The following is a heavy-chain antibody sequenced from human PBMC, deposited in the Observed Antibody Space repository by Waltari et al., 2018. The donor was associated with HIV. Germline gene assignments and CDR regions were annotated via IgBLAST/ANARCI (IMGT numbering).Heavy chain of an antibody. CDR3: ARDRNYYYDSSGYFFNAFDI. D-gene: IGHD3-22*01. Sequence: QVQLQESGPGLVKPSQTLSLTCTVSGASIRRGSYYWRWIRQPAGKGLEWIGRIYTSGSTNYTPSLKSRVTISVDTSKNQFSLKLSSVTAADTAVYYCARDRNYYYDSSGYFFNAFDIWGQGTMVTVSS. J-gene: IGHJ3*02. CDR1: GASIRRGSYY. V-gene: IGHV4-61*02. CDR2: IYTSGST.